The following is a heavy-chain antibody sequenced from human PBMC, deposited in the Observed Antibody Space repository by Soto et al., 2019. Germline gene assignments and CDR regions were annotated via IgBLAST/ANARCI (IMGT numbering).Heavy chain of an antibody. CDR3: ARSGDYERYYYYGMDV. CDR1: GFTFSSYA. D-gene: IGHD4-17*01. Sequence: QVQLVESGGGVVQPGRSLRLSCAASGFTFSSYAMHWVRQAPGKGLEWVAVISYDGSNKYYADSVKRRFTISRDNSKNTLYLQMNSLRAEDTAVYYCARSGDYERYYYYGMDVWGQGTTVTVSS. V-gene: IGHV3-30-3*01. CDR2: ISYDGSNK. J-gene: IGHJ6*02.